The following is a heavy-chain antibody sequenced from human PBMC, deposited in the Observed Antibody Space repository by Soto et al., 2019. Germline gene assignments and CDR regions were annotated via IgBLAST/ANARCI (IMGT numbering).Heavy chain of an antibody. Sequence: QEQLVESGGGVVQPGRSLRLSCAASGFPLSFYVVHWVRQAPGKGLEWVALISSDGNHEHYADIAKGRFTISRDNSKNTLFLQMNSLRPDDTAIYYCAVLYVWGSDFDFWGQGTLVTVSP. J-gene: IGHJ4*02. CDR3: AVLYVWGSDFDF. CDR2: ISSDGNHE. V-gene: IGHV3-30*03. D-gene: IGHD3-16*01. CDR1: GFPLSFYV.